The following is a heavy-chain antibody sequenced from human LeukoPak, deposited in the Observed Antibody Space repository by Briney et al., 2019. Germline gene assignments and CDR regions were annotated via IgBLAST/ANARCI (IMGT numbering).Heavy chain of an antibody. CDR2: ISGSGGST. J-gene: IGHJ5*02. V-gene: IGHV3-23*01. CDR3: AGSKEVLWFGP. Sequence: PGGSLRLSCAASGFTFSSYAMSWVRQAPGRGLEWVSAISGSGGSTYYADSVKGRFTISRDNSKNTLYLQMNSLRAEDTAVYYCAGSKEVLWFGPWGQGTLVTVSS. CDR1: GFTFSSYA.